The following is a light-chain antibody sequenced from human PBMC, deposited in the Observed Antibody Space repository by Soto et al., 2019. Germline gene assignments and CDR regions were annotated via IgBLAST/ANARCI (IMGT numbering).Light chain of an antibody. CDR3: QQRSNWPPWT. Sequence: IVWTQSPATLSLSPGERATLSCRASQSVSSYLAWYQQKPGQAPRLLIYDASNRATGIPARFSGSGSGTDFTLTISSLEAEDFAVYYCQQRSNWPPWTFGQGTKVEIK. J-gene: IGKJ1*01. CDR1: QSVSSY. CDR2: DAS. V-gene: IGKV3-11*01.